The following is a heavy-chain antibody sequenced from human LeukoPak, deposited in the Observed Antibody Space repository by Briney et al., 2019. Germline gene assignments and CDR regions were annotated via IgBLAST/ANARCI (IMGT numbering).Heavy chain of an antibody. CDR3: AKSVTFSSDSSGYNDF. CDR1: GYKFTGYY. CDR2: INPNSGGT. V-gene: IGHV1-2*02. J-gene: IGHJ4*02. D-gene: IGHD3-22*01. Sequence: ASVKVSCKASGYKFTGYYIHWVRQAPGQGLEWMGWINPNSGGTNYAQNFQGRVTMTRDTSVSTAYMELSSLSYDDTAIYYCAKSVTFSSDSSGYNDFWGQGTLVTVSS.